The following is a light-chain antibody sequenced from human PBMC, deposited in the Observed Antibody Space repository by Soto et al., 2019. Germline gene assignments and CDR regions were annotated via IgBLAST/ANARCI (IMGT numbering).Light chain of an antibody. J-gene: IGKJ2*01. Sequence: DIQLSQSPSILSASVGDRVTITCRASQGVRSWLAWYQQQPGKAPKLLIYYDSTLEGVVPSRFSGSGSGTEYTLTISSLQPEDFATYYCQQYNPHSLYSFGQGTKLEIK. CDR3: QQYNPHSLYS. CDR1: QGVRSW. CDR2: YDS. V-gene: IGKV1-5*01.